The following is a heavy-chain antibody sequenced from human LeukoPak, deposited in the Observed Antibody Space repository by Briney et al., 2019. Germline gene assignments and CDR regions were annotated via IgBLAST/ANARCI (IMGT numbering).Heavy chain of an antibody. CDR2: INPNSGGT. Sequence: ASVKVSCKASGYTFTGYYTHWVRQAPGQGLEWMGWINPNSGGTNYAQKFQGRVTMTRDTSISAAYMELSRLRSDDTAVYYCARAIVGARGLYYFDYWGQGTLVTVSS. CDR3: ARAIVGARGLYYFDY. V-gene: IGHV1-2*02. J-gene: IGHJ4*02. CDR1: GYTFTGYY. D-gene: IGHD1-26*01.